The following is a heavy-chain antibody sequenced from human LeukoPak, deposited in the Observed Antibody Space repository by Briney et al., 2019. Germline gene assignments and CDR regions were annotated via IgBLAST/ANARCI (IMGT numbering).Heavy chain of an antibody. V-gene: IGHV3-66*01. CDR1: GFTFSSYA. J-gene: IGHJ5*02. D-gene: IGHD3-10*01. CDR3: ARELRGFDP. Sequence: PGGSLRLSCAASGFTFSSYAMSWVRQAPGKGLEWVSVIYSDGSTYYTDSVKGRFIISRDNSKNTVYLQMSSLRAEDTAVYYCARELRGFDPWGQGTLVTVSS. CDR2: IYSDGST.